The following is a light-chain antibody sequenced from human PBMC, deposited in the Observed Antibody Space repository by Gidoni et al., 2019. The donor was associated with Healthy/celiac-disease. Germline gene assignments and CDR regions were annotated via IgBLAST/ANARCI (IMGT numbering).Light chain of an antibody. V-gene: IGKV3-11*01. CDR3: QQRSNWPPRFT. CDR1: QSVSSY. CDR2: DAS. Sequence: EIVLTHYPATLSLSPGERATLSCRASQSVSSYLAWYQQKPGQAPRLLIYDASNRAPGIPARFSGSGSGTDVTLTISSLEPEDFAVYYCQQRSNWPPRFTFGPGTKVDIK. J-gene: IGKJ3*01.